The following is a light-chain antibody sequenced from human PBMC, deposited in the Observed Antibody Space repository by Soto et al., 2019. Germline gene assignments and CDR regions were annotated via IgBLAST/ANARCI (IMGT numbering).Light chain of an antibody. V-gene: IGLV2-14*01. CDR2: EVS. CDR1: SSDVGGYNY. J-gene: IGLJ1*01. CDR3: SSYTSSSTYG. Sequence: QSALTQPASVSGSPGQSITISCTGTSSDVGGYNYVSWYQQHPGKAPKLMIYEVSNRPSGVSSRFSGSKSGNTASLTISGLPAEDEADYYCSSYTSSSTYGFGTGTKLTVL.